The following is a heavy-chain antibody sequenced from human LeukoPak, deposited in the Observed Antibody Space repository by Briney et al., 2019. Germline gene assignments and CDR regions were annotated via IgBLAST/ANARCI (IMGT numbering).Heavy chain of an antibody. J-gene: IGHJ4*02. CDR2: IWFDGSNQ. Sequence: GGSLRLSCAASGYIFTSHGMHWVRQAPGKGLEWVAVIWFDGSNQFYADSVKGRFTISRDNSKNTLYLQMNSLRAEDTAVYYCARGPYSSSWYYFEYWGQGTLVTVSS. V-gene: IGHV3-33*01. CDR1: GYIFTSHG. D-gene: IGHD6-13*01. CDR3: ARGPYSSSWYYFEY.